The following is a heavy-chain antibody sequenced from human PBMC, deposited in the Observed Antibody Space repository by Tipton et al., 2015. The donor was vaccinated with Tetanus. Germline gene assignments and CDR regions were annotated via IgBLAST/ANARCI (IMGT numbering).Heavy chain of an antibody. Sequence: SGFSFSTYNFHWVRQAPGKGLEWVAVIWNDGTTKYYADTVNGRFTISRDTSKHTLFLQMNSLRADDTAVYYCARETSLTTSYWGQGTLVTVSS. CDR1: GFSFSTYN. J-gene: IGHJ1*01. V-gene: IGHV3-33*01. D-gene: IGHD4-17*01. CDR2: IWNDGTTK. CDR3: ARETSLTTSY.